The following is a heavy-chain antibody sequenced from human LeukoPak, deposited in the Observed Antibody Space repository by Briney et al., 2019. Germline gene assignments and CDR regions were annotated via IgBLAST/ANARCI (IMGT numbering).Heavy chain of an antibody. J-gene: IGHJ4*02. CDR2: ISGSGGST. CDR3: AKLVDTAMVKVLTPRNYFDY. CDR1: GFTFSSYA. D-gene: IGHD5-18*01. Sequence: GGSLRLSCAASGFTFSSYAMSWVRQAPGKGLEWVSAISGSGGSTYYADSVKGRFTISRDNSKNTLYLQMNSLRAEDTAVYYCAKLVDTAMVKVLTPRNYFDYWGQGTLVTVSS. V-gene: IGHV3-23*01.